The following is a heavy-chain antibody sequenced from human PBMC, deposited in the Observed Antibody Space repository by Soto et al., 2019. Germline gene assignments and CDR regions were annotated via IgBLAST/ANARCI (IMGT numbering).Heavy chain of an antibody. CDR1: GGSISSYY. CDR2: IYYSGST. V-gene: IGHV4-59*01. Sequence: SETLCLTCTVSGGSISSYYWSGIRQPPGKGLEWIGYIYYSGSTNYNPSLKSRVTISVDTSKNQFSLKLSSVTAADTAVYYCARESSGWYFDYWGQGTLVTVSS. D-gene: IGHD6-19*01. J-gene: IGHJ4*02. CDR3: ARESSGWYFDY.